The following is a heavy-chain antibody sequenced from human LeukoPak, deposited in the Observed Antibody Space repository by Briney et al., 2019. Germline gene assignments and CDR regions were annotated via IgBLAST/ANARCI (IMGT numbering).Heavy chain of an antibody. J-gene: IGHJ6*03. CDR2: ISAYNGNT. CDR1: GYTFTSYG. Sequence: ASVKVSCKASGYTFTSYGISWVRQAPGQGLEWMGWISAYNGNTNYVQKLQGRVTMTTDTSTSTAYMELRSLRSDDTAVYYCARDPYNLGGYYMDVWGKGTTVTVSS. CDR3: ARDPYNLGGYYMDV. D-gene: IGHD3-16*01. V-gene: IGHV1-18*01.